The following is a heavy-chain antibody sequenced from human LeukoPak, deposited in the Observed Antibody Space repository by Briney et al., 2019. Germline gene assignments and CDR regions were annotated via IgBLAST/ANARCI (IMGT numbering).Heavy chain of an antibody. D-gene: IGHD2-8*01. Sequence: ASVKVSCKASGYTFPSYAMNWVRQAPGQGFEWMGWINTDTGNPTYAQGFTGRFVFSLDTSVSTTYLQISSLKPEDTAVYYCARGIGIGTVLMVHGNMDVWGKGTTVTVSS. CDR3: ARGIGIGTVLMVHGNMDV. J-gene: IGHJ6*03. V-gene: IGHV7-4-1*02. CDR2: INTDTGNP. CDR1: GYTFPSYA.